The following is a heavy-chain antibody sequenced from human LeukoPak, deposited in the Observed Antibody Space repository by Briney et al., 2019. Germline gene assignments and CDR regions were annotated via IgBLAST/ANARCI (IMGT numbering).Heavy chain of an antibody. CDR2: IKSKTDGGTT. Sequence: GGSLRLSCAASGFTFTNAWMNWVGKAPGKGLEWVGRIKSKTDGGTTDYAAPVKGRFTISRDDSENTLYLQVNSLKTEDTAVYYCTRIFRTAHFDYWGQGTPVTVSS. V-gene: IGHV3-15*07. D-gene: IGHD2/OR15-2a*01. CDR1: GFTFTNAW. CDR3: TRIFRTAHFDY. J-gene: IGHJ4*02.